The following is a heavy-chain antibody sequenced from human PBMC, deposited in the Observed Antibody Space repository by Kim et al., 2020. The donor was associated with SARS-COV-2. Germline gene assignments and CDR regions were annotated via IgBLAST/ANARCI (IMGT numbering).Heavy chain of an antibody. CDR2: LIQDGSET. Sequence: GGSLRLSCAASGFSIGPYQMSWVRQAPGQGLEWLAKLIQDGSETYYVDSVKGRFTISRDNAANSVFLQMNSLRAEDTAVYYCVRDWGVLPAAGDVWGQGTLVTVSS. J-gene: IGHJ4*02. CDR3: VRDWGVLPAAGDV. V-gene: IGHV3-7*01. D-gene: IGHD6-13*01. CDR1: GFSIGPYQ.